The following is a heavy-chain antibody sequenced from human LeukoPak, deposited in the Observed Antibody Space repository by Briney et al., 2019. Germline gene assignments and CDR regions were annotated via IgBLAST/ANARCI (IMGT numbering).Heavy chain of an antibody. D-gene: IGHD3-10*01. J-gene: IGHJ4*02. V-gene: IGHV3-7*02. CDR2: IKQGGSEE. CDR3: ARGPSYSSRSDYLDF. CDR1: GFTFSKNW. Sequence: GGSLRLSCTTSGFTFSKNWMTWVRQAPGKGLEWVADIKQGGSEENYVDSVRGRFAISRDDAKNSLYLQMNSLRAEDTAIYYCARGPSYSSRSDYLDFWGRGTLVTVSS.